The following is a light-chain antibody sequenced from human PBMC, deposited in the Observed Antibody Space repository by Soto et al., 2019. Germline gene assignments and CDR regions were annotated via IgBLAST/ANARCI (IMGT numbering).Light chain of an antibody. J-gene: IGKJ1*01. V-gene: IGKV3-20*01. CDR3: QHYGSASWT. CDR2: SAS. CDR1: QSVSSNY. Sequence: EIVLTHSPGTLSLSPGEIAALPCGGSQSVSSNYLAWYQQKPGQAPRLLIYSASSRATGIPDRFSGSGSGTDFILTISRLEPEDFEVYYCQHYGSASWTFGQGTKVDIK.